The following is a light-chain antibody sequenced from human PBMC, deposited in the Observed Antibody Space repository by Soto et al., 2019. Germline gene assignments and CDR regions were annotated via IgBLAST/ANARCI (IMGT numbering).Light chain of an antibody. CDR1: QSVDSY. CDR2: DAS. Sequence: EIMLTQSPATLSLSPGERATLSCRASQSVDSYLSWYQQRPGQAPRLLIYDASNRATGIPARFSGSGSGTDFTLTISSLEPEDFAVYYCRQYSIWRTFGQGTKVDI. J-gene: IGKJ1*01. V-gene: IGKV3-11*01. CDR3: RQYSIWRT.